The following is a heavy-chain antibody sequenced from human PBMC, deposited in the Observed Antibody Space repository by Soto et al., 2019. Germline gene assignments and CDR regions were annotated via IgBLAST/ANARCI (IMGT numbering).Heavy chain of an antibody. CDR1: GFTFDDYA. CDR2: INWNGGRI. V-gene: IGHV3-20*04. J-gene: IGHJ4*02. Sequence: GGSLRLSCAASGFTFDDYAMSWVRQAPGKGLEWVSAINWNGGRIGYGDSVKGRFTISRDNAKNSLYLEMDSLRAEDTAFYYCSRGQRQGSHWYYFDYWAQGTLVPVSS. CDR3: SRGQRQGSHWYYFDY.